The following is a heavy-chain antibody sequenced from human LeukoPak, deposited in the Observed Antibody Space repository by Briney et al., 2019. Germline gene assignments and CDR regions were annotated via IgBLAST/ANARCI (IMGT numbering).Heavy chain of an antibody. J-gene: IGHJ4*02. D-gene: IGHD1-26*01. V-gene: IGHV4-30-2*01. CDR1: GGSISSGGYY. Sequence: PSQTLSLTCTVSGGSISSGGYYWSWIRQPPGKGLEWIGYIYHSGSTYYNPSLKSRVTISVDRSKNQFSLKLSSVTAADTAVYYCARDVGATTDFDYWGQGTPVTVSS. CDR2: IYHSGST. CDR3: ARDVGATTDFDY.